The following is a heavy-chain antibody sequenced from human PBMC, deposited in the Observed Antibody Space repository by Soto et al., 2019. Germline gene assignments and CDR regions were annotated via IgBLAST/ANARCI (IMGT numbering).Heavy chain of an antibody. CDR1: GYTFTSNT. D-gene: IGHD6-19*01. V-gene: IGHV1-18*04. CDR3: ARISSVSSGWLSDY. CDR2: INVYNGNT. Sequence: ASLKVFCKASGYTFTSNTIVWVRQVPGQGLEWMGWINVYNGNTKYAQRLQGGVTLTTVTSTSTAYMDLRSLRSDDTAVYYCARISSVSSGWLSDYWGQGTLVTVSS. J-gene: IGHJ4*02.